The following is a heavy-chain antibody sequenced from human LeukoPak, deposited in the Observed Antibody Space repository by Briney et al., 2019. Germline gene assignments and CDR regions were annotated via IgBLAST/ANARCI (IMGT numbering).Heavy chain of an antibody. CDR2: IYYSGST. CDR1: GGSISSGGYY. V-gene: IGHV4-31*03. D-gene: IGHD6-19*01. CDR3: ARESSGWYFNWFDP. Sequence: SETLSLTCTVSGGSISSGGYYWSWIRQHPGKGLEWIGYIYYSGSTYYNPSLKSRVTISVDTSKNQFSLKLSSVTAADTAVYYCARESSGWYFNWFDPWGQGTLVTVSS. J-gene: IGHJ5*02.